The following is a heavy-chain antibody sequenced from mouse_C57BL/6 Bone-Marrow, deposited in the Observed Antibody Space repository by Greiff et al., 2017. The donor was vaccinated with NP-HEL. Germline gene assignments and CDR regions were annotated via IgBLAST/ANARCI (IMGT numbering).Heavy chain of an antibody. V-gene: IGHV1-72*01. D-gene: IGHD2-10*01. Sequence: VQLQQPGAELVKPGASVKLSCKASGYTFTSYWMHWVKQRPGRGLEWIGRIDPNSGGTKYNEKFKSKATLTVDKPSSTAYMQRSSLTSEDSAVYYCARRSYYGIFAYWGQGTLVTVSA. CDR3: ARRSYYGIFAY. J-gene: IGHJ3*01. CDR2: IDPNSGGT. CDR1: GYTFTSYW.